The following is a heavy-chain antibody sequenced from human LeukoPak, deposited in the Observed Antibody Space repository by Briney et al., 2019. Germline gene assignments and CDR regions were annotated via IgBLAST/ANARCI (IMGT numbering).Heavy chain of an antibody. CDR1: GFTFSSYA. V-gene: IGHV3-23*01. CDR2: IRGSGGST. CDR3: AIMHGYYDGSGYWVQ. Sequence: GGSLRLSCAASGFTFSSYAMSWVRQAPGKGLEWVSAIRGSGGSTNYADSVKGRFTISRDNPRNTLYMQMNSLRDEDTAVYYCAIMHGYYDGSGYWVQWGQGTLVTVSS. J-gene: IGHJ1*01. D-gene: IGHD3-22*01.